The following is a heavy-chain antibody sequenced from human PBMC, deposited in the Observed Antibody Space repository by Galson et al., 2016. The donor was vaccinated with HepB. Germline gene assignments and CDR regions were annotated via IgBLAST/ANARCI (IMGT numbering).Heavy chain of an antibody. Sequence: SETLSLTCTVSGGSISTSNHYWGWVRQPLGKGLEWIGSIYSPGDTFYTPSLKSRVTLIVDTAKNQFSLQLNSVTAPDTAVYFCARHTGNGWPFYFNYWGQGILVTVSS. J-gene: IGHJ4*02. D-gene: IGHD6-19*01. V-gene: IGHV4-39*01. CDR1: GGSISTSNHY. CDR2: IYSPGDT. CDR3: ARHTGNGWPFYFNY.